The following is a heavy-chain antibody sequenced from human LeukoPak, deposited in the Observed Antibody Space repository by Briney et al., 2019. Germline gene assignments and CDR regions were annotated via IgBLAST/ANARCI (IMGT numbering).Heavy chain of an antibody. CDR2: INHSGST. V-gene: IGHV4-34*01. J-gene: IGHJ4*02. D-gene: IGHD6-19*01. CDR1: GGSFSGYY. Sequence: SETLSLTCAVYGGSFSGYYRSWIRQPPGKGLEWIGEINHSGSTNYNPSLKSRVTISVDTSKNQFSLKLSSVTAADTAVYYCARGTIAVAGRVYFDYWGQGTLVTVSS. CDR3: ARGTIAVAGRVYFDY.